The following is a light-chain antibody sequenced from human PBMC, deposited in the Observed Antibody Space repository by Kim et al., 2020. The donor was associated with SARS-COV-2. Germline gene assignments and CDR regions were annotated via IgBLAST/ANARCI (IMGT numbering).Light chain of an antibody. CDR2: GAS. CDR3: HQYGNSPLT. CDR1: QSLSGTS. J-gene: IGKJ3*01. Sequence: SPVEGASLSCTARQSLSGTSLAWYQQKPGQAPRLLIYGASSRATGIPDRFSGSGSGADFTLTISRLEPEDFAVYYCHQYGNSPLTFGPGTKVDIK. V-gene: IGKV3-20*01.